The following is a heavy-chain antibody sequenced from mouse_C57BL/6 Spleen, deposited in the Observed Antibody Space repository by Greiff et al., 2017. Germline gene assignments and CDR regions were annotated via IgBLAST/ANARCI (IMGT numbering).Heavy chain of an antibody. CDR2: IYPGDGDT. CDR1: GYAFSSYW. CDR3: AREGYDPYYYAMDY. D-gene: IGHD2-2*01. V-gene: IGHV1-80*01. Sequence: QVQLQQSGAELVKPGASVKISCKASGYAFSSYWMNWVKQRPGKGLEWIGQIYPGDGDTNYNGKFKGKATLTADKSSSTAYMQLSSLTSADSAVYFCAREGYDPYYYAMDYWGQGTSVTVSS. J-gene: IGHJ4*01.